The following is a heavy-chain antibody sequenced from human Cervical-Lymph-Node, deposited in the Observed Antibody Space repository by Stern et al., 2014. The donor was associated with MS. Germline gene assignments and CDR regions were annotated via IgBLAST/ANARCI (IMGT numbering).Heavy chain of an antibody. J-gene: IGHJ1*01. V-gene: IGHV1-18*01. CDR3: ARDSSGFQF. Sequence: VQLEESGAEVKKPGASVKVSCKASGYTFTNYAISWVRQAPGQGLEWMGWISGYNGNTNYAQKFQGRVTMTTDTSTNTAYMELRSLRSDDTGLYYCARDSSGFQFWGQGTLVTVSS. CDR1: GYTFTNYA. CDR2: ISGYNGNT. D-gene: IGHD6-19*01.